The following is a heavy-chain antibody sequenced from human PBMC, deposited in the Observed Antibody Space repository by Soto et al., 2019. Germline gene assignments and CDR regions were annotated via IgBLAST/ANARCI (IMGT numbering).Heavy chain of an antibody. CDR2: IRSKAYGGTT. Sequence: GGSLRLSCTASGFTFGDYAMSWFRPAPGKGLEWVGFIRSKAYGGTTEYAASVKGRFTISRDDSKSIAYLQMNSLKTEDTAVYYCTRDSIAAAGFDYWGQGTLVTVSS. V-gene: IGHV3-49*03. D-gene: IGHD6-13*01. CDR1: GFTFGDYA. J-gene: IGHJ4*02. CDR3: TRDSIAAAGFDY.